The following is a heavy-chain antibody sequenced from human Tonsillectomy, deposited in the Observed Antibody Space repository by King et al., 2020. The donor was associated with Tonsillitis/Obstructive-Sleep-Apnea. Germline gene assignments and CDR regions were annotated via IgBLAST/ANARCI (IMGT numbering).Heavy chain of an antibody. CDR2: IYYNGNT. V-gene: IGHV4-59*08. Sequence: QLQESGPGLVKPSETLSLTCSVSGGSISNYYWSWIRQPPGKGLQWVGYIYYNGNTNYNPSLKSRVTMSVDTSKNHFSLKLSSVTAADTAVYYCARVPSYCSCVTCLDPAYYYYYMDVWGKGTTVTVSS. CDR3: ARVPSYCSCVTCLDPAYYYYYMDV. D-gene: IGHD2-15*01. CDR1: GGSISNYY. J-gene: IGHJ6*03.